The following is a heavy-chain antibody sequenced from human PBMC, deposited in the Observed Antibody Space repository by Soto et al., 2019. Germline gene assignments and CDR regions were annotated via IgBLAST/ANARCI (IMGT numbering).Heavy chain of an antibody. CDR3: ARGLGDSWSGRYFDY. J-gene: IGHJ4*02. V-gene: IGHV3-48*01. Sequence: EVHLVEFGGGLVQPGGSLRLSCAASGFTFSGYSMNWVRQAPGKGLEWVSYIRRTGSPIYYAASVKGRFTISRDNAKNSLYLQMNSLRAEDTAVYYCARGLGDSWSGRYFDYWGQGTLVTVSS. D-gene: IGHD3-3*01. CDR2: IRRTGSPI. CDR1: GFTFSGYS.